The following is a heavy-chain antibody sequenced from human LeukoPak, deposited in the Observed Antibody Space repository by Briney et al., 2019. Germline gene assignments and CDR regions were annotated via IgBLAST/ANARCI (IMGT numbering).Heavy chain of an antibody. CDR1: GGSFSGYY. J-gene: IGHJ6*02. CDR3: ARAPSYYYGSGSYFYYYGMDV. V-gene: IGHV4-34*01. D-gene: IGHD3-10*01. Sequence: SETLSLTCAVYGGSFSGYYWSWIRPPPGKGLGWIGEINHSGSTNYNPSLKSRVTISVDTSKNHFSLKLSSVTAADTAVYYCARAPSYYYGSGSYFYYYGMDVWGQGTTVTVSS. CDR2: INHSGST.